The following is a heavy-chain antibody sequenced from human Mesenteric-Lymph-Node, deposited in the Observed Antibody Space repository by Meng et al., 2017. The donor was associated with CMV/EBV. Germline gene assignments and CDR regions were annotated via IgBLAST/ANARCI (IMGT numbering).Heavy chain of an antibody. CDR1: GGSVSSGGYY. CDR2: IYYSGST. Sequence: GSLRLSCTVSGGSVSSGGYYWSWIRQPPGKGLEWIGYIYYSGSTNYNPSLKSRVTISVDTSKNQFSLKLSSVTAADTAVYYCSRGRDSIAADSQYHYYYYGMDVWGQGTTVTVSS. CDR3: SRGRDSIAADSQYHYYYYGMDV. J-gene: IGHJ6*02. D-gene: IGHD6-6*01. V-gene: IGHV4-61*08.